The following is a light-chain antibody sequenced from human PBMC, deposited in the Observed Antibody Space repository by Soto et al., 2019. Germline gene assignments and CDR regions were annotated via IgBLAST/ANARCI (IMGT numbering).Light chain of an antibody. CDR2: GAS. J-gene: IGKJ1*01. V-gene: IGKV3-20*01. Sequence: EIVLTHSPGTLSLSPGERANLSCRASQSVTSSYLAWYQQKHGQAPRLLIYGASSRATGIPDRFSGSGSEKDWALTVSRLEPEDFPVYYCQQYGSSQWTVGQGTKVDIK. CDR3: QQYGSSQWT. CDR1: QSVTSSY.